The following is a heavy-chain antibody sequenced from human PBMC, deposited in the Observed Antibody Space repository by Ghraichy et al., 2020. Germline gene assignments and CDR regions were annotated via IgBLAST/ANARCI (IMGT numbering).Heavy chain of an antibody. Sequence: SETLSLTCAVSGGSISSSNWWSWVRQPPGKGLECIGEIHHTGSSNYNPSLKSRVTISLDKSRNEFSLKLSSVTAADTAVYYCARRVGSIVVVVAANGSFDMWGQGTMVTVSS. D-gene: IGHD2-15*01. J-gene: IGHJ3*02. CDR1: GGSISSSNW. V-gene: IGHV4-4*02. CDR2: IHHTGSS. CDR3: ARRVGSIVVVVAANGSFDM.